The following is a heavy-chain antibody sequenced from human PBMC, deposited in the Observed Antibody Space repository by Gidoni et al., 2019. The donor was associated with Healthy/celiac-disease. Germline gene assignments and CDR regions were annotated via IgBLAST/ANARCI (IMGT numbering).Heavy chain of an antibody. D-gene: IGHD2-2*01. CDR1: GFTFRRLA. Sequence: EVQLLESGGGLVQPGGSLRLSCAASGFTFRRLAMSWVRQAQGKGLEWVSAMSGSGGGIYYADSVKGRFTISRDNSKNTLYLQMNSLRAEDAALYYCALVVVVVPAAYYDYWGQGTLVTVSS. V-gene: IGHV3-23*01. CDR2: MSGSGGGI. CDR3: ALVVVVVPAAYYDY. J-gene: IGHJ4*02.